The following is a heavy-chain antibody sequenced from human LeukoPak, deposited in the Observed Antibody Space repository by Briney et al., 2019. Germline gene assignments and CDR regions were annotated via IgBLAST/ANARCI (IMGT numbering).Heavy chain of an antibody. D-gene: IGHD6-19*01. Sequence: GGSLKLSCAASGFTFSGSAMHWVRQASGKGLEWVGRIRSKANSYATAYAASVKGRFTISRDDSKNTAYLQMNSLKTEDTAVYYCTREYSSGWEPFDYWGQGTLVTVFS. CDR1: GFTFSGSA. V-gene: IGHV3-73*01. CDR3: TREYSSGWEPFDY. J-gene: IGHJ4*02. CDR2: IRSKANSYAT.